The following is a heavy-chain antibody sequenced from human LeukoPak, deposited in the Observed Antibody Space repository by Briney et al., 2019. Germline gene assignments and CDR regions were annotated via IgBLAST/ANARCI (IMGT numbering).Heavy chain of an antibody. J-gene: IGHJ4*02. CDR3: ARVAGGYTETDY. Sequence: ASVKVSCKASGYTFTSHYMHWVRQAPGQGLGWMGIINPNGGSTTYAQKFQGRVTMTRDTSTSTLYMELSSLRSEDTAVYYCARVAGGYTETDYWGQGTLVTVSP. CDR1: GYTFTSHY. V-gene: IGHV1-46*03. D-gene: IGHD1-26*01. CDR2: INPNGGST.